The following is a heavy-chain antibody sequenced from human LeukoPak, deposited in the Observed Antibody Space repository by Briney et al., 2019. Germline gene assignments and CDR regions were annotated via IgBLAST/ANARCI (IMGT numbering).Heavy chain of an antibody. V-gene: IGHV3-48*01. CDR2: ISSSSSTI. CDR1: GFTFSSYS. D-gene: IGHD1-26*01. Sequence: GGSLRLSCAASGFTFSSYSMNWVRQAPGKGLEWVSYISSSSSTIYYADSVKGRFTISRDNAKNSLYLQMNSLRAEDTALYYCARVFTGSGSYSFDYWGQGTLVTVSS. J-gene: IGHJ4*02. CDR3: ARVFTGSGSYSFDY.